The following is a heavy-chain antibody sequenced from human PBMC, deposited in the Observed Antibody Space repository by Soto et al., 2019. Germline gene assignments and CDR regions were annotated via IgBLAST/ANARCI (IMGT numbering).Heavy chain of an antibody. J-gene: IGHJ6*02. CDR1: GYTFNSYG. CDR3: ARGGYYDSSGSRNYHYYGMDA. D-gene: IGHD3-22*01. Sequence: ASVKVSCKASGYTFNSYGISWVRQAPGQGLEWMGWISPYDDNTNYAQNLQGRVTMTTDTSTRTAYMELRSLRSDDTAVYYCARGGYYDSSGSRNYHYYGMDAWGQGTTVTVS. V-gene: IGHV1-18*01. CDR2: ISPYDDNT.